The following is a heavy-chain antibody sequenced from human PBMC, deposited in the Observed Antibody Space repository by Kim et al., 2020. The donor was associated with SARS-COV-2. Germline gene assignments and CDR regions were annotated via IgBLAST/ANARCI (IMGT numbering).Heavy chain of an antibody. CDR2: IIPIFGTA. J-gene: IGHJ5*02. V-gene: IGHV1-69*13. CDR3: ARDGASGRFLEWPLAGWFDP. CDR1: GGTFSSYA. Sequence: SVKVSCKASGGTFSSYAISWVRQAPGQGLEWMGGIIPIFGTANYAQKFQGRVTITADESTSTAYMELSSLRSEDTAVYYCARDGASGRFLEWPLAGWFDPWGQGTLVTVSS. D-gene: IGHD3-3*01.